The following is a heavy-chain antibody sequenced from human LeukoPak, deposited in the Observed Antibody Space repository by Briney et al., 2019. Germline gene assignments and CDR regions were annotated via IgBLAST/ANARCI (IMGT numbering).Heavy chain of an antibody. V-gene: IGHV1-69*05. J-gene: IGHJ4*02. D-gene: IGHD6-19*01. CDR1: GGTFSSYA. Sequence: ASVKVSCKASGGTFSSYAISWVRQAPGQGLEWMGRIIPTFGTANYAQKFQGRVTITTDESTSTAYMELSSLRSEDTAVYYCARELSVAGTRWLDYWGQGTLVTVSS. CDR3: ARELSVAGTRWLDY. CDR2: IIPTFGTA.